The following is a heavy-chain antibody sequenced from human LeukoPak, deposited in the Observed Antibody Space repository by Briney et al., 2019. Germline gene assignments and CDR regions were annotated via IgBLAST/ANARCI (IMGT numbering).Heavy chain of an antibody. CDR3: AKDSDIAAGYFDY. J-gene: IGHJ4*02. Sequence: SLXLSXAASGFTFDDYAMQWVRHAPGKGVEWGAGISWNSGSIDYADSVKGRFTLSTDNPKTSLYLQMNTLRAEDTALYYCAKDSDIAAGYFDYWGQGTLVTVSS. D-gene: IGHD6-25*01. CDR1: GFTFDDYA. CDR2: ISWNSGSI. V-gene: IGHV3-9*01.